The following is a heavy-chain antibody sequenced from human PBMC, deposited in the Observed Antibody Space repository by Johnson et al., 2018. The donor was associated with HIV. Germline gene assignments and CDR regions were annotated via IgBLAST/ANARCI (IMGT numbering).Heavy chain of an antibody. J-gene: IGHJ3*02. CDR3: AREGIGYGDYVDAFDI. V-gene: IGHV3-48*03. CDR1: GFTFGDYA. Sequence: VQLVESGGGLVQPGRSLRLSCTASGFTFGDYAMSWVRQAPGKGLEWVSYISSSGSTVYYADSVKGRFTISRDNAKNSLCLQMNSLRAEDTAVYYCAREGIGYGDYVDAFDIWGQGTMVTVSS. CDR2: ISSSGSTV. D-gene: IGHD4-17*01.